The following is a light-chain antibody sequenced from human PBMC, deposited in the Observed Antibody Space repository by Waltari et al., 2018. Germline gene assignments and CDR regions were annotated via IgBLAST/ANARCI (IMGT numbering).Light chain of an antibody. Sequence: EIMLTQSPGTLSLSPGERPTLSYKASQSISKYLAWYQQKPGQAPRLLIYHASSRATGIPDRFSGSGSETDFSLTISRLEPEDFAVYYCQHYVRLPATFGQGTNVEIK. J-gene: IGKJ1*01. V-gene: IGKV3-20*01. CDR2: HAS. CDR1: QSISKY. CDR3: QHYVRLPAT.